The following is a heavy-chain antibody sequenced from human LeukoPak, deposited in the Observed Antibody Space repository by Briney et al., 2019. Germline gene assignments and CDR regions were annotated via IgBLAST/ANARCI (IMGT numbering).Heavy chain of an antibody. CDR1: GFTSSSYA. CDR2: ISGSGART. J-gene: IGHJ6*03. CDR3: ARAPPRDYYMDV. Sequence: GGSLRPSCAASGFTSSSYAMSWVRQAPGKGLEWVSAISGSGARTSYADSVKGRLSMSRDPSTNSLYLQVNRLRPADTGVYVCARAPPRDYYMDVWGKGTTVTIAS. V-gene: IGHV3-23*01.